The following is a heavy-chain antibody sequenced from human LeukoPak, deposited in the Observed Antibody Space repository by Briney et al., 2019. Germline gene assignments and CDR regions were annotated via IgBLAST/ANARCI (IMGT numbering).Heavy chain of an antibody. Sequence: SESLSLTCTVSGGSISSSRYYWGWIRQPPGKGLEWIGTIYYNGDTYYNPSLNSRVTISVDTSKNQFSLKLSSVTAADTAVYYCASPREMATIYDAFDVWGQGTMVIASS. CDR1: GGSISSSRYY. V-gene: IGHV4-39*01. CDR3: ASPREMATIYDAFDV. D-gene: IGHD5-24*01. CDR2: IYYNGDT. J-gene: IGHJ3*01.